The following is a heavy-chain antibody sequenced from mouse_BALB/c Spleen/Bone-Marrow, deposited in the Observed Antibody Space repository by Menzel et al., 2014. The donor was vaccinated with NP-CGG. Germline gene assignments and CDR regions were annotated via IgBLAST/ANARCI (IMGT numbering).Heavy chain of an antibody. Sequence: VKLMESGPELARPGVSVKISCKGSGYTFTDYAMHWVKQSHAKSLEWIGVISTYSGNTNYNQKFKGRATMTVDKSSSTAYMELARLTSEDSAIYYCARGEGYDGWYFDVWGAGTTVTVSS. J-gene: IGHJ1*01. CDR1: GYTFTDYA. CDR3: ARGEGYDGWYFDV. CDR2: ISTYSGNT. V-gene: IGHV1-67*01. D-gene: IGHD2-2*01.